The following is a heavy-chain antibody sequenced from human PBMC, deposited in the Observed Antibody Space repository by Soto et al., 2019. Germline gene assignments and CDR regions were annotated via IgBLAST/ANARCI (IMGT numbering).Heavy chain of an antibody. CDR1: GFTFSNYN. CDR2: LSSSSSDI. J-gene: IGHJ3*02. CDR3: ARRSARAFDI. Sequence: EVQLVESGGGLVHPGGSLRLSCAAAGFTFSNYNMNWVRQAPGKGLEWVSSLSSSSSDISYADSLEGRFTISRDNAKNSLFLQMNSLRAEDTAVYFCARRSARAFDIWGQGTMVTVSS. V-gene: IGHV3-21*01.